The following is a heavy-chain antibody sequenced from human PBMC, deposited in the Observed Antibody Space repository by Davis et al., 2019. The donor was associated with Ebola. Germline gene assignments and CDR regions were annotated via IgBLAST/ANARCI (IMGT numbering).Heavy chain of an antibody. CDR1: GFTFGDYA. CDR2: IRSKGFGGTT. V-gene: IGHV3-49*04. J-gene: IGHJ1*01. D-gene: IGHD3-22*01. Sequence: GESLKISCTASGFTFGDYAMSWVRQAPGKGLEWVSFIRSKGFGGTTEYAASVKGRFTISRDDSKSIAYLQMNSLKTEDTAVHYCARSAYYYDSSGYYSRGGEYFQHWGQGTLVTVSS. CDR3: ARSAYYYDSSGYYSRGGEYFQH.